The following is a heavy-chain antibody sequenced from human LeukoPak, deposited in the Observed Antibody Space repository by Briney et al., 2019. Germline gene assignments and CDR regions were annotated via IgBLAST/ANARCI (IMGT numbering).Heavy chain of an antibody. J-gene: IGHJ6*03. Sequence: GGSLRLSCAASGFTFSSYWMSWVRQAPGKGLEWVANIKQDGSEKCYVDSVKGRFTISRDNAKNSLYLQMNSLRAEDTAVYYCARGRGGNRGNYYYYMDVWGKGTTVTVSS. CDR3: ARGRGGNRGNYYYYMDV. V-gene: IGHV3-7*01. CDR1: GFTFSSYW. CDR2: IKQDGSEK. D-gene: IGHD4-23*01.